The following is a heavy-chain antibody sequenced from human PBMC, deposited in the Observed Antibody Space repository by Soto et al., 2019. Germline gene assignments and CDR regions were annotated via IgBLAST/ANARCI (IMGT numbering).Heavy chain of an antibody. V-gene: IGHV3-23*01. CDR3: ATEPPGGYYYYYMDV. D-gene: IGHD2-15*01. CDR1: GFTFSSYA. J-gene: IGHJ6*03. CDR2: ITGSGSTT. Sequence: EVQLLESGGDLVQPGGSLRLSCAASGFTFSSYAMSWVRQAPGKGLEWVSTITGSGSTTYYADSVKGRFTLSRDNSNNTLYLQMISLRAAETAVDYCATEPPGGYYYYYMDVWGKGTTVTVSS.